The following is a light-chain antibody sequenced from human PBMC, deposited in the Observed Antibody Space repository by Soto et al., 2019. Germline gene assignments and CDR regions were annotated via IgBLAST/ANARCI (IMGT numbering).Light chain of an antibody. CDR3: SSYTSSSTV. CDR1: SSDVGGYNY. Sequence: QSVLTQPASVSGSPGQSITTSCTGTSSDVGGYNYVSWYQQHPGKAPKLMIYDVSNRPSGVSNRFSGSKSGNTASLTISGLQAEDEADYYCSSYTSSSTVFGGVTQLT. V-gene: IGLV2-14*01. J-gene: IGLJ2*01. CDR2: DVS.